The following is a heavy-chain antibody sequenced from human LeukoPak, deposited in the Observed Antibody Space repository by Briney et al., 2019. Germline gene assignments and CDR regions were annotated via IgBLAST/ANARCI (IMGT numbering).Heavy chain of an antibody. V-gene: IGHV1-2*02. J-gene: IGHJ4*02. CDR1: GYTFTGYY. D-gene: IGHD3-3*01. Sequence: GASVKVPCKASGYTFTGYYIHWVRQAPGQGLEWMGWIHPNSGGTNFAQKFQGRVTMTRDSSIGTAYMEVSSLRSDDTAVYYCARAPVGGPLRFFDYWGQGTLVTVYS. CDR2: IHPNSGGT. CDR3: ARAPVGGPLRFFDY.